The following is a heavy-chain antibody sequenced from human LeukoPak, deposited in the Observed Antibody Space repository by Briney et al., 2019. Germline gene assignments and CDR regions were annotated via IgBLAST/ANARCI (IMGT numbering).Heavy chain of an antibody. J-gene: IGHJ4*02. V-gene: IGHV4-4*02. Sequence: SETLSLTCAVSGGSISSSNWWSWVRQPPGKGLEWIGYIHYSGSTYYNPSLKSRVTISVDTSKNQFSLRLSSVTAADTAVYYCARTEYSSGWYPDYWGQGTLVTVSS. D-gene: IGHD6-19*01. CDR1: GGSISSSNW. CDR3: ARTEYSSGWYPDY. CDR2: IHYSGST.